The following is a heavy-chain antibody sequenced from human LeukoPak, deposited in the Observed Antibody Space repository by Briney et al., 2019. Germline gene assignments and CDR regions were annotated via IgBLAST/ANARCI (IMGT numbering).Heavy chain of an antibody. D-gene: IGHD3-10*01. CDR2: INHSGST. CDR3: ARGEVMVRGLIIIYWFDP. CDR1: GGSFSGYY. V-gene: IGHV4-34*01. Sequence: SETLSLTCAVYGGSFSGYYWSWIRQPPGKGLEWIGEINHSGSTNYNPSLKSRVSISVDTSKNQFSLKLSSVTAADTAVYYCARGEVMVRGLIIIYWFDPWGQGTLVTVSS. J-gene: IGHJ5*02.